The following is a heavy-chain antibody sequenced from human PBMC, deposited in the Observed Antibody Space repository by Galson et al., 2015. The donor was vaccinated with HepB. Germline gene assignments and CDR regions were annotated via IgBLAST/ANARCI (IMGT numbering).Heavy chain of an antibody. CDR3: ARELYPKGWYGD. J-gene: IGHJ4*02. D-gene: IGHD6-19*01. Sequence: SLRLSCAASGFTFSSYAMHWVRQAPGKGLEWVAVISYDGSNKYYADSVKGRFTISRDNSKNTLYLQMNSLRAEDTAVYYCARELYPKGWYGDWGQGTLVTVSS. CDR2: ISYDGSNK. CDR1: GFTFSSYA. V-gene: IGHV3-30-3*01.